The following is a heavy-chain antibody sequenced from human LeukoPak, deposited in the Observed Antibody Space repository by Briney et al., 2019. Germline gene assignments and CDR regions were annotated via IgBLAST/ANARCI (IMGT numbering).Heavy chain of an antibody. CDR1: GSSISGYK. CDR3: ARGIVGATASDY. D-gene: IGHD1-26*01. CDR2: IYASGST. V-gene: IGHV4-4*07. Sequence: SETLFLTCTVSGSSISGYKWSWIRQPAGKGLEWIGRIYASGSTDYNPSLKGRVTMSADTSRSQFFLMLSSVTAADTAVYYCARGIVGATASDYWGQGTVVTASS. J-gene: IGHJ4*02.